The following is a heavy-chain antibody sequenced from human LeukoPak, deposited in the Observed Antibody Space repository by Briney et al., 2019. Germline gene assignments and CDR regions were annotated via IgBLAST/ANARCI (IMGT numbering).Heavy chain of an antibody. CDR3: ARATNSYGGNSDY. Sequence: GGSLRLSCVASGFTFSDYTMHWVPQAPGKGLEYVSAISSYGDNTYYANSVKGRFTISRDNSKNTLYLQMGGLRADDMAVYYCARATNSYGGNSDYWGQGTLVTVS. D-gene: IGHD4-23*01. J-gene: IGHJ4*02. V-gene: IGHV3-64*01. CDR2: ISSYGDNT. CDR1: GFTFSDYT.